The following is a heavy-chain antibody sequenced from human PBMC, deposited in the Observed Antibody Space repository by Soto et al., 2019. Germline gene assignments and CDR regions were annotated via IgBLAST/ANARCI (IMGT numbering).Heavy chain of an antibody. CDR2: IIPIFGTA. D-gene: IGHD1-26*01. V-gene: IGHV1-69*01. CDR3: AIVGAARPSRVYWYFDL. Sequence: QVQLVQSGAEVKKPGSSVKVSCKASGGTFSSYAISWVRQAPGQGLEWMGGIIPIFGTANYAQKFQGRVTITADESTSTVYMELSSLRSEDTAVYYCAIVGAARPSRVYWYFDLWGRGTLVTVSS. J-gene: IGHJ2*01. CDR1: GGTFSSYA.